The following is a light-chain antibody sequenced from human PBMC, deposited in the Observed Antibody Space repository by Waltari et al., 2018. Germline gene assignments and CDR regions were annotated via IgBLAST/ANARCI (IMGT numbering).Light chain of an antibody. V-gene: IGLV2-11*01. CDR2: DVY. CDR1: SSDVGNYNY. Sequence: QSALTQPRSVSGSPGQSVTISCTGTSSDVGNYNYVSWYQQHPGKAPKVIIYDVYKRPSGVPDRFSGSTSGNTASLTISGLQAEDGADYYCCSYADTSTYVFGTGTQVLVL. CDR3: CSYADTSTYV. J-gene: IGLJ1*01.